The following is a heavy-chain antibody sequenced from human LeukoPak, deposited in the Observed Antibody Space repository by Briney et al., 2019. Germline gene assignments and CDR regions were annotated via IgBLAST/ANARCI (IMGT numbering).Heavy chain of an antibody. J-gene: IGHJ4*02. Sequence: SETLSLTCSVSGGSISSYYWSWIRQPPGKGLEWIGYIYYSGSTNYNPYSGSTNYNPSLKSRVTISVDASKNQFSLQLFSVTAADTAVYYCAGQSRGAAAGNDYWGQGTLVTVSS. V-gene: IGHV4-59*08. CDR2: IYYSGSTNYNPYSGST. CDR3: AGQSRGAAAGNDY. CDR1: GGSISSYY. D-gene: IGHD6-13*01.